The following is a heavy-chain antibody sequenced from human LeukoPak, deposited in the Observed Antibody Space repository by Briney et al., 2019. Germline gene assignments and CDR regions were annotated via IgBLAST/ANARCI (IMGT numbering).Heavy chain of an antibody. CDR3: ARTPEVVAATDY. CDR1: GGSFSGYY. J-gene: IGHJ4*02. Sequence: PSETLSLTRAVYGGSFSGYYWSWIRQPPGKGLEWIGEINHSGSTNYNPSLKSRVTISVDTSKNQFSLELSSVTAADTAVYYCARTPEVVAATDYWGQGTLVTVSS. D-gene: IGHD2-15*01. V-gene: IGHV4-34*01. CDR2: INHSGST.